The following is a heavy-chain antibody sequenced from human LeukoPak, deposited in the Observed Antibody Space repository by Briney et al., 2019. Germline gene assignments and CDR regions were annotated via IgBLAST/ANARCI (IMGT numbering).Heavy chain of an antibody. CDR3: ARDRGLKYGYSFPDS. CDR1: DGSIRSGDYY. CDR2: ISYSGIT. Sequence: PSETLSLTCTVSDGSIRSGDYYWSWIRQHPGKGLEWIGYISYSGITYSNPSLKSRVTISVGTSKRQFSLRLNSVTPADTAVYYCARDRGLKYGYSFPDSWGQGALVTVSS. J-gene: IGHJ4*02. D-gene: IGHD5-24*01. V-gene: IGHV4-31*03.